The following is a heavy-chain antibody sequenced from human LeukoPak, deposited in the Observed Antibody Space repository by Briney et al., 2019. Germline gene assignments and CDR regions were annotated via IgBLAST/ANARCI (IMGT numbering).Heavy chain of an antibody. CDR3: ARDMVRIVGAPSVY. V-gene: IGHV1-18*01. J-gene: IGHJ4*02. Sequence: ASVKVSCKASGYTFTSYGISWVRQAPGQGLEWMGWISAYNGNTNYAQKLQGRVTMTTDTSTSTAYMELRSLRSGDTAVYYCARDMVRIVGAPSVYWGQGTLVTVSS. CDR2: ISAYNGNT. CDR1: GYTFTSYG. D-gene: IGHD1-26*01.